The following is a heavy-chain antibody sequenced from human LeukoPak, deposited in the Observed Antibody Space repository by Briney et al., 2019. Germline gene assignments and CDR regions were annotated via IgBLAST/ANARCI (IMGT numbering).Heavy chain of an antibody. V-gene: IGHV3-23*01. J-gene: IGHJ6*04. Sequence: PGGSLRLSCAASGFTFSSYAMSWVRQAPGKGLDWVAAISGSGGRTYYADSVKGPFTISRDNSKNTLYLQMNSLRAEDTAVYYCAKGDYGVSSPRDVWGKGTAVTVSS. CDR1: GFTFSSYA. CDR2: ISGSGGRT. D-gene: IGHD4-17*01. CDR3: AKGDYGVSSPRDV.